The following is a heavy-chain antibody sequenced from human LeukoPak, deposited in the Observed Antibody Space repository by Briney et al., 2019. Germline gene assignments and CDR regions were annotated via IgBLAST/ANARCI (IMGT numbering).Heavy chain of an antibody. D-gene: IGHD6-13*01. J-gene: IGHJ4*02. Sequence: SETLSLTCAVSGGSISSSNWWSWVRQPPGKGLEWIGEIYHSGSTNYNPSLKSRVTISVDKSKNQFSLKLSSVTAAGTAVYYCARKIAYSSSWCFDYWGQGTLVTVSS. V-gene: IGHV4-4*02. CDR3: ARKIAYSSSWCFDY. CDR1: GGSISSSNW. CDR2: IYHSGST.